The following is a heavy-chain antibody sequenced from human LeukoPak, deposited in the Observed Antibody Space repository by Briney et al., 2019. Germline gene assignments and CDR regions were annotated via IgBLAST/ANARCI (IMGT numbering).Heavy chain of an antibody. J-gene: IGHJ2*01. V-gene: IGHV4-61*02. CDR3: ARTFDV. CDR2: IYPSGST. Sequence: SETLSLTCTVSGGSVTSTDNYYWTWIRQPAGKGPEWIGRIYPSGSTNYSPSLKSRLTISLDTSKNQISLKLSSVTAADTAVYYCARTFDVWGRGTLVTVSS. CDR1: GGSVTSTDNYY.